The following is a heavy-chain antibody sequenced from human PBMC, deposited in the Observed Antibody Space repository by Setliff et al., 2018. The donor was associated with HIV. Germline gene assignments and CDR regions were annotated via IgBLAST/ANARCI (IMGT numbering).Heavy chain of an antibody. J-gene: IGHJ3*02. V-gene: IGHV4-4*09. Sequence: SETLSLTCTVSGGSISTYYWSWIWQPPGKGLEWIGYINTRGSTNYNPSLKSRVTISVDTSKNQFSLKLSSVTAADTAIYYCARHYYYDRTGYSLDAFDIWGQGTMVTVSS. CDR1: GGSISTYY. CDR3: ARHYYYDRTGYSLDAFDI. D-gene: IGHD3-22*01. CDR2: INTRGST.